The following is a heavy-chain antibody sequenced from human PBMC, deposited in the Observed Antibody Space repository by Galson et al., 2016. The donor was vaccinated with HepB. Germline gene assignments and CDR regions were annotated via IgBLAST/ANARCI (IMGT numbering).Heavy chain of an antibody. CDR2: ISGSGGTT. CDR1: GFTFSSYA. D-gene: IGHD3-16*02. Sequence: SLRLSCAASGFTFSSYALSWVRQAPGKGLEWVSGISGSGGTTYYADSVKGRFTISRDNSKSTLFLQMNRLRAEDTAVYYCAKGASAFYDNHWGGYRRHGFDYWGQGTLVTVSS. J-gene: IGHJ4*02. V-gene: IGHV3-23*01. CDR3: AKGASAFYDNHWGGYRRHGFDY.